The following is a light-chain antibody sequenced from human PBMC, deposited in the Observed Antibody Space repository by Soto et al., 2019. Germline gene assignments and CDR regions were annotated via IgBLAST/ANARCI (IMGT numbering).Light chain of an antibody. CDR3: QQYNGYYRT. V-gene: IGKV1-39*01. CDR1: QSISNH. Sequence: DIQMTQSPSSLSASVEDRVIITCRASQSISNHLNWYQQKPGKAPKLLIFAASSLQSGVPSRFSGSRSGPDFTLTISSLQPEDSATYYCQQYNGYYRTFGQGTKLEI. CDR2: AAS. J-gene: IGKJ2*01.